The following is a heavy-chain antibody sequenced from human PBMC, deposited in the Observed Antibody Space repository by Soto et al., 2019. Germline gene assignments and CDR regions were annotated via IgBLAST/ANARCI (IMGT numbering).Heavy chain of an antibody. Sequence: QVQLVQSGAEVKKPGSSVKVSCKASGGTFSSYAISWVRQAPGQGLEWMGGIIPIFGTANYAQKFQGRVTITADESTSTADMELSSLRSEDTAVYYCARVKKGMIAARHPNWFDPWGQGTLVTVSS. CDR2: IIPIFGTA. J-gene: IGHJ5*02. V-gene: IGHV1-69*12. CDR3: ARVKKGMIAARHPNWFDP. CDR1: GGTFSSYA. D-gene: IGHD6-6*01.